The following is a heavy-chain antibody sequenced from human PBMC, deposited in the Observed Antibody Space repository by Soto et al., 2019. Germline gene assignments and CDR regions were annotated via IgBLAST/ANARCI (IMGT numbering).Heavy chain of an antibody. V-gene: IGHV1-46*01. CDR1: GYTLTSYY. CDR2: INPSGGST. D-gene: IGHD2-15*01. Sequence: GASVKVSCKESGYTLTSYYMQWVRQAPGQGLEWMGIINPSGGSTSYAQKFQGRVTMTRDTSTSTVYMELSSLRSEDTAVYYCARDEDLGYYYYGMDVWGQGTTVTVSS. J-gene: IGHJ6*02. CDR3: ARDEDLGYYYYGMDV.